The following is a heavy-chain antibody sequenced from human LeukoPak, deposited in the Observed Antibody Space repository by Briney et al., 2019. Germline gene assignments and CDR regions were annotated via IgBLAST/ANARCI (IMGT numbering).Heavy chain of an antibody. D-gene: IGHD6-13*01. CDR2: FKGDGTST. CDR3: ASMGWAAAGDKGGYFDY. J-gene: IGHJ4*02. CDR1: GFGFSSYW. Sequence: PGGSLRLSCEVSGFGFSSYWMFWVRQAPGKGLVWVSQFKGDGTSTTYADSVKGRSTISRDNAKNSLYLQMNSLRAEDTAVYYCASMGWAAAGDKGGYFDYWGQGTLVTVSS. V-gene: IGHV3-74*01.